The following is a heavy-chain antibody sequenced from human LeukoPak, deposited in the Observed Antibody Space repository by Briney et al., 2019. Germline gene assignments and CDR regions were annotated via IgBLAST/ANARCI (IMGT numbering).Heavy chain of an antibody. Sequence: SSETLSLTCAVYGGSFSGYYWSWVRQPPGKGLEWIGEINHSGSTNYNPSLKSRVTISVDTSKNQFSLKLSSVTAADTAVYYCARKTPARTFDYWGQGTLVTVSS. V-gene: IGHV4-34*01. CDR1: GGSFSGYY. CDR3: ARKTPARTFDY. CDR2: INHSGST. J-gene: IGHJ4*02.